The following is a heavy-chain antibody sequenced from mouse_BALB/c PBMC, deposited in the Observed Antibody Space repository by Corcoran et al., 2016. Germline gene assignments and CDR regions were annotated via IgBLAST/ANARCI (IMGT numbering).Heavy chain of an antibody. D-gene: IGHD4-1*01. CDR1: GFNIKDTY. Sequence: EVQLQPSGAELMKPGASVKLYCTASGFNIKDTYMHWVKQRPEQGLEWIGRIDPANGNTKYDPKFQGKATITADTSSNTAYLQLSSLTSEDTAVYYCANWDWYFDVWGAGTTVTVSS. CDR2: IDPANGNT. V-gene: IGHV14-3*02. CDR3: ANWDWYFDV. J-gene: IGHJ1*01.